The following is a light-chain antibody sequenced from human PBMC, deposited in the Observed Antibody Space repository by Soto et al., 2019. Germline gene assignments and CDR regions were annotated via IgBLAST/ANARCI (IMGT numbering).Light chain of an antibody. CDR3: QQRDNWPPIT. J-gene: IGKJ5*01. Sequence: EIVLTQSPATLSLSPGERATLSCRASQSATTSLAWYQQKPGQAPRLLIYDASNRATGIPARFSGSGSGTDFTLTISSLEPEDFAVYYCQQRDNWPPITFGQGTRLEIK. V-gene: IGKV3-11*01. CDR2: DAS. CDR1: QSATTS.